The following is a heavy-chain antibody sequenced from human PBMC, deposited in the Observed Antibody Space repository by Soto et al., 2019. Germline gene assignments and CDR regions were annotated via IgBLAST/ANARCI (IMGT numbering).Heavy chain of an antibody. J-gene: IGHJ6*02. CDR3: ARDLEQQLVLGGYYYYYGMDV. CDR2: IIPIFGTA. Sequence: GASVKVSCKASGGTFSSYAISWVRQAPGQGLEWMGGIIPIFGTANYAQKFQGRVTITADESTSTAYMELSSLRSEDTAVYYCARDLEQQLVLGGYYYYYGMDVWGQGTTVTVS. D-gene: IGHD6-13*01. V-gene: IGHV1-69*13. CDR1: GGTFSSYA.